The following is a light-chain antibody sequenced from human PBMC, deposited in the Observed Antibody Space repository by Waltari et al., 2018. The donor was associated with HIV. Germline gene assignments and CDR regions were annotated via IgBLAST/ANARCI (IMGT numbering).Light chain of an antibody. Sequence: DIVMTQSPDSVTVSLGERATINCKSSQTLLFGSNNKNYLAWYQQKSGQPPRLRIYWASTRESGVPDRFSGSGSGTVFTLTINNLQAEDVAIYYCQQYFSNPFTFGPGTKV. V-gene: IGKV4-1*01. J-gene: IGKJ3*01. CDR2: WAS. CDR1: QTLLFGSNNKNY. CDR3: QQYFSNPFT.